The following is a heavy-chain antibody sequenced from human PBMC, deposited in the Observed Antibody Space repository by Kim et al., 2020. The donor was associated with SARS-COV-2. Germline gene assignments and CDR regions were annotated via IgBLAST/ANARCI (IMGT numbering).Heavy chain of an antibody. V-gene: IGHV4-39*01. CDR3: RLAAAGTPWFDP. CDR1: GGSISSSSYY. J-gene: IGHJ5*02. CDR2: IYYSGST. Sequence: SETLSLTCTVSGGSISSSSYYWGWIRQPPGKGLEWIGSIYYSGSTYYNPSLKSRVTISVDTSKNQFSLKLSSVTAADTAVYYCRLAAAGTPWFDPWGQGTLVTVSS. D-gene: IGHD6-13*01.